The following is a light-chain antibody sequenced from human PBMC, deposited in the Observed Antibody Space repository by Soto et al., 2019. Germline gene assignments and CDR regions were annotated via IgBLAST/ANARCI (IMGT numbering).Light chain of an antibody. CDR2: AAS. CDR1: QVIRNF. Sequence: DIQLTQSPSFLSASVGDRVTITCRASQVIRNFLAWYQQKPGKAPKVLIYAASTLQSGVPSKFSGSGFGTDFTLTISSLQPEDSATYFCQQLKYYPITFGGGTRVEIK. V-gene: IGKV1-9*01. J-gene: IGKJ4*01. CDR3: QQLKYYPIT.